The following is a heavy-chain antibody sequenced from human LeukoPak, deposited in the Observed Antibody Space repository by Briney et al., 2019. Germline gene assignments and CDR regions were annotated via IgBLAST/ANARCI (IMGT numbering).Heavy chain of an antibody. CDR2: INPNSGGT. V-gene: IGHV1-2*02. J-gene: IGHJ4*02. CDR3: ARETYYDILTGADC. D-gene: IGHD3-9*01. CDR1: GYTFTGYY. Sequence: ASVKVSCKASGYTFTGYYMHWVRQAPGQGLEWMGWINPNSGGTNYAQKFQGRVTMTRDTSISTAYMELSRLRSDDTAVYYCARETYYDILTGADCWGQGTLVTVSS.